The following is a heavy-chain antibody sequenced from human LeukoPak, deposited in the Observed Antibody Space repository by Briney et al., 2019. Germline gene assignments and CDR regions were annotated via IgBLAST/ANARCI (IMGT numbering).Heavy chain of an antibody. J-gene: IGHJ6*02. CDR2: IYYSGST. V-gene: IGHV4-31*03. CDR3: ARESWGRPYYYYGMDV. D-gene: IGHD3-16*01. CDR1: GGSISSVGYY. Sequence: PSETLSLTCTVSGGSISSVGYYWSWIRQHPGKGLEWIGYIYYSGSTYYNPSLKSRVTISVDTSKNQFSLKLSSVTAADPAVYYCARESWGRPYYYYGMDVWGQGTTVTVSS.